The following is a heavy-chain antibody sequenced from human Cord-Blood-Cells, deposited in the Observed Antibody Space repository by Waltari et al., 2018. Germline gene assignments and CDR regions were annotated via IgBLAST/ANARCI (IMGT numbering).Heavy chain of an antibody. J-gene: IGHJ4*02. D-gene: IGHD5-12*01. V-gene: IGHV1-2*02. Sequence: QVQLVQSGAEVKKPGASVKVSCKASGYTFTGYYMHWVRQAPGQGLEWMGWINPNSGGTNYAQKLQGRVTMTRDTSISTAYMELSRLRSDDTAVYYCARDYIPAPLSVGRRGPYSGYAADYWGQGTLVTVSS. CDR2: INPNSGGT. CDR3: ARDYIPAPLSVGRRGPYSGYAADY. CDR1: GYTFTGYY.